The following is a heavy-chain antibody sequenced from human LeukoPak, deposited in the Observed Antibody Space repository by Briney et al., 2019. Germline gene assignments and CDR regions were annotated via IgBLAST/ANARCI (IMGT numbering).Heavy chain of an antibody. CDR1: GGSISSSSYY. J-gene: IGHJ5*02. Sequence: ASQTLSLTCTVSGGSISSSSYYWGWIRQPPGKGLEWIGSIYYSGSTNYNPSLKSRVTISVDTSKNQFSLKLSSVTAADTAVYYCARAKWTVKAPPWVRFIWFDPWGQGTLVTVSS. CDR3: ARAKWTVKAPPWVRFIWFDP. D-gene: IGHD5-12*01. V-gene: IGHV4-39*07. CDR2: IYYSGST.